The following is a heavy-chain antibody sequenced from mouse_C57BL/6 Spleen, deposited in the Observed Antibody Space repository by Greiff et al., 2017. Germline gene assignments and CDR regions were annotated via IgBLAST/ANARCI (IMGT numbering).Heavy chain of an antibody. CDR2: INPSNGGT. J-gene: IGHJ2*01. CDR1: GYTFTSYW. Sequence: QVQLQQPGAELVKPGASVKLSCKASGYTFTSYWMHWVKQRPGRGLEWIGNINPSNGGTNYNEKFKSKATLTVDKSSSTAYMQLSSLTSEDSAVYYCARETTVVVFDYWGQGTTLTVSS. V-gene: IGHV1-53*01. D-gene: IGHD1-1*01. CDR3: ARETTVVVFDY.